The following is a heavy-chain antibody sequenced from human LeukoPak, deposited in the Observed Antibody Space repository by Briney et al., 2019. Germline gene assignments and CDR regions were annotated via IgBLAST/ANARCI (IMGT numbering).Heavy chain of an antibody. D-gene: IGHD3-10*01. V-gene: IGHV3-33*01. CDR3: SRDPSMVRGVYFDY. Sequence: GRSLRLSCAASGFTFSSYGMHWVRQGPGTGLERVAVIWYDGSNKYYADSVMSRFTISRDNSKNALYLQMNSLGAADAAVYYCSRDPSMVRGVYFDYWGQGTLVTV. CDR2: IWYDGSNK. J-gene: IGHJ4*02. CDR1: GFTFSSYG.